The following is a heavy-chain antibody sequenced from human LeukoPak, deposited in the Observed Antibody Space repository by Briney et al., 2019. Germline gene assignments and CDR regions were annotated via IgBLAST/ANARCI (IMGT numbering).Heavy chain of an antibody. CDR1: GFTFSSYS. CDR3: ARDTDYGDYVSGY. Sequence: GGSLRLSCAASGFTFSSYSMNWVRQAPGKGLEWVSSISSSSYIYYADSVKGRFTISRDNAKNSLYLQMNSPRAEDTAVYYCARDTDYGDYVSGYWGQGTLVTVSS. D-gene: IGHD4-17*01. CDR2: ISSSSYI. V-gene: IGHV3-21*01. J-gene: IGHJ4*02.